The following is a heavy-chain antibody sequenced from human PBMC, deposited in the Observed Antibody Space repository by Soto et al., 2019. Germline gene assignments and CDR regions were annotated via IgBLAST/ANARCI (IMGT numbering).Heavy chain of an antibody. D-gene: IGHD2-15*01. J-gene: IGHJ4*02. V-gene: IGHV3-48*02. CDR3: VRDLDGYCSGGSCSSGGY. CDR2: ISSSTSST. CDR1: GFSFRSYS. Sequence: EVQLVESGGGLVQPGGSLRLSCVGYGFSFRSYSMSWVRQAPGKGLEWVSYISSSTSSTYYADSVKGRFTISRDNAKNSLYLQMNSLRDEDTAVYYCVRDLDGYCSGGSCSSGGYWGQGALVAVSS.